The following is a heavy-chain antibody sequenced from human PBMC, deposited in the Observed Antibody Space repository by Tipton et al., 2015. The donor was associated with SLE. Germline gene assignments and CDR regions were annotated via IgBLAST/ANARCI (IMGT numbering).Heavy chain of an antibody. Sequence: QSGAEVKKPGASVKVSCKASGYTFTSYGISWVRQAPGQGLERMGWISAYNGNTNYAQKLQGRVTMTTDTSTSTAYMELRSLRSDDTAVYYCARDSPEPDWELLDPPLDDWGQGTLVTVSS. D-gene: IGHD1-26*01. CDR2: ISAYNGNT. V-gene: IGHV1-18*01. CDR3: ARDSPEPDWELLDPPLDD. CDR1: GYTFTSYG. J-gene: IGHJ4*02.